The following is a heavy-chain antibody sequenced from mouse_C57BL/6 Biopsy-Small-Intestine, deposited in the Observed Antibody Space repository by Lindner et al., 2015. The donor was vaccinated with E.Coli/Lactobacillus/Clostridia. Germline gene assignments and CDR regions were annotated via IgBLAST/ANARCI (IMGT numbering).Heavy chain of an antibody. CDR2: IYPGSGNT. CDR1: GYTLSSYV. CDR3: ARSGIVYGKRGYFDV. V-gene: IGHV1-81*01. J-gene: IGHJ1*03. D-gene: IGHD2-1*01. Sequence: VQLQESGAELARPGASVKLSCKASGYTLSSYVINWVKQRTGQGLEWIGEIYPGSGNTYYNEIFKGKATLTAVKSSSAAYMELRSLTSEDSAVYFCARSGIVYGKRGYFDVWGTGTTVTVSS.